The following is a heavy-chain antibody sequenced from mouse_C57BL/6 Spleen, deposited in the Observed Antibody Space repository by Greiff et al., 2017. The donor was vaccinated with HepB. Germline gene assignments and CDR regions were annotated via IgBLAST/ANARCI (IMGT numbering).Heavy chain of an antibody. J-gene: IGHJ2*01. CDR3: AREGIYYYGSSGY. Sequence: VQLQQPGAELVKPGASVKLSCKASGYTFTSYWMHWVKQRPGQGLEWIGMIHPNSGSTNYNEKFKSKATLTVDKSSSTAYMQLSSLTSEDSAVYYCAREGIYYYGSSGYWGQGTTLTVSS. D-gene: IGHD1-1*01. CDR2: IHPNSGST. V-gene: IGHV1-64*01. CDR1: GYTFTSYW.